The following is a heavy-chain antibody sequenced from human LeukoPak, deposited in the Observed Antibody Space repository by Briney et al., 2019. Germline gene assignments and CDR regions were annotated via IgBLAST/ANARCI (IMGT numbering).Heavy chain of an antibody. V-gene: IGHV4-59*11. CDR1: GASINSHY. CDR2: IYSRGST. D-gene: IGHD3-10*01. Sequence: SETLSLTCTVSGASINSHYWTWIRQPPGKGLEWIGYIYSRGSTIYNPSLKSRVSISVDTSKNQFSLKLSSVTAADTAVYFCARYYYGSGSYYNAAWFDPWGQGTLVTVSS. J-gene: IGHJ5*02. CDR3: ARYYYGSGSYYNAAWFDP.